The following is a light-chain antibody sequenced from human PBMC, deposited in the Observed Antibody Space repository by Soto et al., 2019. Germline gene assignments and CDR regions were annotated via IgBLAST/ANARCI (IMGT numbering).Light chain of an antibody. Sequence: QSAPTQPASVSGSPGQSITISCTGTSSDIGGCNYVSWYQQHPGKAPKLMIFEVSDRPSGVSNRFSGSKSDNTASLTISGLQAEDEADYYCSSYTTSTPWVFGGGTKVTVL. CDR3: SSYTTSTPWV. CDR1: SSDIGGCNY. J-gene: IGLJ3*02. V-gene: IGLV2-14*01. CDR2: EVS.